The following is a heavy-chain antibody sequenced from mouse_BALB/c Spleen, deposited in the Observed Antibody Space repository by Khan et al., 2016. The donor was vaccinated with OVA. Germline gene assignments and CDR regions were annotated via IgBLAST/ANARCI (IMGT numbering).Heavy chain of an antibody. CDR2: IYPGSDNT. CDR1: GYIFTDYN. J-gene: IGHJ3*01. V-gene: IGHV1-77*01. Sequence: VQLQEPGAELARPGASVKLSCKASGYIFTDYNINWMRQRTGQGLEWIGEIYPGSDNTYYNERFKGKATLTVDKSSSTAYMHLSSLTSEDSAVYFCTREWAAWFPYWGQGTLVTVSA. CDR3: TREWAAWFPY.